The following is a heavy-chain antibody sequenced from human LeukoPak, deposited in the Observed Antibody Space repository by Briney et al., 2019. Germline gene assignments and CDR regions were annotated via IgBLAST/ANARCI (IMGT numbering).Heavy chain of an antibody. CDR3: ARVDTYGDIDY. CDR2: ISSSGSDI. V-gene: IGHV3-21*01. J-gene: IGHJ4*02. Sequence: GGSLRLSCAASGFTFSSYSMNWVRQAPGKGLEWVSFISSSGSDIYKADSVKGRFTISRDNAKNSLYLQMNSLRAEDTAVYYCARVDTYGDIDYWGQGTLVTVSS. CDR1: GFTFSSYS. D-gene: IGHD3-10*01.